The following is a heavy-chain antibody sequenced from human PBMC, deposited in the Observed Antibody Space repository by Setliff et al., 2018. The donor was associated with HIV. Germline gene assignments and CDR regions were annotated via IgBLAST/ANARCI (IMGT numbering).Heavy chain of an antibody. CDR3: ARCGAGEWHLYMDV. V-gene: IGHV1-69*02. J-gene: IGHJ6*03. CDR1: GGTFSSYT. Sequence: SVKVSCKASGGTFSSYTINWVRQAPGQGLEWMGRSIPILGIGNDEQAQKFKGRVTFTADKSTSTVYMELSSMRSEDTAVYYCARCGAGEWHLYMDVWGKGTAVTVSS. CDR2: SIPILGIG. D-gene: IGHD3-16*01.